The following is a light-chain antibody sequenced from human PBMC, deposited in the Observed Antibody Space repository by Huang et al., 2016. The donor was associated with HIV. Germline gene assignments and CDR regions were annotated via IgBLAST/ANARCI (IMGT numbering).Light chain of an antibody. CDR3: QQYGNSPVT. CDR1: QSVSSSF. V-gene: IGKV3-20*01. J-gene: IGKJ4*01. Sequence: EIVLTQSPGTLSLSPGERATLSCRASQSVSSSFLAWYQQKPGQPPRLLVYGASKRTFDIPDRFSGGGSGTDFTLTISRLEPEDFAVYYCQQYGNSPVTFGGGTKVEIK. CDR2: GAS.